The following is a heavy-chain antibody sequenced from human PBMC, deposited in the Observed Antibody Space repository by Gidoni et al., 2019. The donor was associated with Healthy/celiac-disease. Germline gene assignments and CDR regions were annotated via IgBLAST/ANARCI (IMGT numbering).Heavy chain of an antibody. V-gene: IGHV3-30*18. D-gene: IGHD3-16*02. J-gene: IGHJ4*02. CDR2: ISYDGSNK. CDR3: AKRPKSPSIRLWELSLYIDY. Sequence: VQLVDSGGGFVQPGGSLVLSCAASGFAFSSYGMHWVRQDPGKGLEWVAVISYDGSNKYYADSVKGRFTISRDNSKNTLYLQMNSLRAEDTAVYYCAKRPKSPSIRLWELSLYIDYWGQGTLVTVSS. CDR1: GFAFSSYG.